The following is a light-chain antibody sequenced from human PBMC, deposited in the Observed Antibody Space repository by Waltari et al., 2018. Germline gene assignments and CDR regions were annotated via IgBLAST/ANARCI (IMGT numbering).Light chain of an antibody. V-gene: IGKV1-27*01. CDR2: AAS. CDR1: QGIAKE. J-gene: IGKJ3*01. Sequence: DIQMTQSPSSLPASVGDRVTVTCRASQGIAKELSWYQQKPGKAPTLLIYAASNLQAGVSSRFSGSGSGTDFTLTISSLQPEDVASYYCQQDYTTPFTFGPGTKLDIK. CDR3: QQDYTTPFT.